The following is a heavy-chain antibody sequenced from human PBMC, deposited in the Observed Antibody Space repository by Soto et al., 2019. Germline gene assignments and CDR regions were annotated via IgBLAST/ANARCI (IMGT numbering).Heavy chain of an antibody. J-gene: IGHJ3*02. CDR3: ATDPQSPAGAFDI. CDR1: GYTLTELS. Sequence: ASVKVSCKVSGYTLTELSMHWVRQGPGKGLEWMGGFDPEDGETIYAQKFQGRVTMTEDTSTDTAYMELSSLRSEDTAVYYCATDPQSPAGAFDIWGQGTMVTVSS. CDR2: FDPEDGET. V-gene: IGHV1-24*01.